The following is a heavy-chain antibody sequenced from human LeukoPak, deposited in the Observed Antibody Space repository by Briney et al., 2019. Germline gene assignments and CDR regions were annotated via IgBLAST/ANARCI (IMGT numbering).Heavy chain of an antibody. J-gene: IGHJ4*02. CDR2: INSDGSST. Sequence: PGGSLRLSCAASGFTFSSYWMHWVRQAPGEGLVWVSRINSDGSSTSYADSVKGRFIISRDNAKNTLSLQMNSLRAEDTAVFYCVRVACSSMTSCATVDYWGQGTLVTVSS. CDR1: GFTFSSYW. CDR3: VRVACSSMTSCATVDY. V-gene: IGHV3-74*01. D-gene: IGHD2-2*01.